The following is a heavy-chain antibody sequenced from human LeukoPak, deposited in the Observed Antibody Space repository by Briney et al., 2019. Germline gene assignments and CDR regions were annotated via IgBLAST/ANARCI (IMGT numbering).Heavy chain of an antibody. CDR2: ISYHGSNE. J-gene: IGHJ4*02. V-gene: IGHV3-30*03. CDR3: ARVHDTTGYYHYFDS. D-gene: IGHD3-9*01. Sequence: GGSLRLSCEASGFTFSTYPMHWVRQAPDKGLEWVAMISYHGSNEYYADSVKGRFTISRDNSKNTLYLQMNNPRVEDTAIYYCARVHDTTGYYHYFDSWGQGTLSPSPQ. CDR1: GFTFSTYP.